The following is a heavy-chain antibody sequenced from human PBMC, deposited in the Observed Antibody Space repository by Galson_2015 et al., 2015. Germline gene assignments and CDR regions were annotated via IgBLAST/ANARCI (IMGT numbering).Heavy chain of an antibody. CDR1: GFSLSSSGVG. CDR2: IYWDDDT. Sequence: PALVKPTQPLTVPCTFTGFSLSSSGVGVGWIRQPPGMALECLALIYWDDDTRYSPSLKNRLTITKDTSKNQVVLTMTNMDPVDTATYYCAHRGKDMQDAFDVWGQGTMVTVSS. D-gene: IGHD2-15*01. CDR3: AHRGKDMQDAFDV. V-gene: IGHV2-5*02. J-gene: IGHJ3*01.